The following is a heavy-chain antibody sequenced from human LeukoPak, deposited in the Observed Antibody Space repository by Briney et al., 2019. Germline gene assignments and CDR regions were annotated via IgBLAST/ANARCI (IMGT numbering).Heavy chain of an antibody. CDR3: AREYYDFWSGYSHFDY. D-gene: IGHD3-3*01. CDR2: ISYDGSNK. Sequence: GGSLRLSCAASGFTVSSNYMSWVRQAPGKGLEWVAVISYDGSNKYYADSVKGRFTISRDNPKNTLYLQMNSLRAEDTAAYYCAREYYDFWSGYSHFDYWGQGTLVTVSS. V-gene: IGHV3-30*03. J-gene: IGHJ4*02. CDR1: GFTVSSNY.